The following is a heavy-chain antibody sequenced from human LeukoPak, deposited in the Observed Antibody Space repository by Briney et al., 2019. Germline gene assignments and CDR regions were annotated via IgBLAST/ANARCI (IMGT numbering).Heavy chain of an antibody. J-gene: IGHJ4*02. CDR3: ARAPPGHYYDSSGYYYHFDY. Sequence: PGGSLRLSCAASGFDFSIYGMNWVRQAPGKGLEWVSSISSSSSYIYYADSVKGRFTISRDNAKNSLYLQVNSLRAEDTAVYYCARAPPGHYYDSSGYYYHFDYWGQGTLVTVSS. CDR1: GFDFSIYG. D-gene: IGHD3-22*01. CDR2: ISSSSSYI. V-gene: IGHV3-21*01.